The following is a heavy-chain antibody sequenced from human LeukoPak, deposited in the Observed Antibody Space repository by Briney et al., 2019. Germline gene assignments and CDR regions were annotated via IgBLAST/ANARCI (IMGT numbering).Heavy chain of an antibody. CDR1: GFTFNNVW. D-gene: IGHD3-22*01. CDR3: TTIPYDDSSASDC. J-gene: IGHJ4*02. V-gene: IGHV3-15*01. Sequence: GGSLRLSCAASGFTFNNVWMSWVRQTPGKGLEWVGRIKSKTDGETTDYAAPVKGRFTFSRDDSKNTLYLQMNSLKTGDTAVYYCTTIPYDDSSASDCWGQGTLVTVSS. CDR2: IKSKTDGETT.